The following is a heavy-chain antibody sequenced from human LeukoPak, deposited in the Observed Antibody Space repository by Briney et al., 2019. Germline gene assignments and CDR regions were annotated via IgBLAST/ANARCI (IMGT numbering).Heavy chain of an antibody. CDR3: ARDPNGDYIGAFDM. J-gene: IGHJ3*02. V-gene: IGHV3-23*01. CDR1: GFIFSNYA. D-gene: IGHD4-17*01. CDR2: IRGSGGGT. Sequence: GGSLRLSCAASGFIFSNYALMWLRQSPGKGLEWVSAIRGSGGGTFYADSVKGRFTISRDNSKNTLYLQMNGLRAEDTAVYYCARDPNGDYIGAFDMWGRGTPVTVSS.